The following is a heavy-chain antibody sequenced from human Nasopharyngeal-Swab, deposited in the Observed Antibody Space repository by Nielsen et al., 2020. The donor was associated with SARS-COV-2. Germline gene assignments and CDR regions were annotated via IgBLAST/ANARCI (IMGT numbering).Heavy chain of an antibody. CDR1: GYTSTSSD. CDR3: ARGFIVATIFHYYYYMDV. Sequence: ASAKNSCKASGYTSTSSDINWWRQAAGQGREWRGWLNRNSGNTGYAQKFQGRVTMTRNTTISTAYLELSSLRSEDTAVYYCARGFIVATIFHYYYYMDVWGKGTTVTVSS. V-gene: IGHV1-8*01. D-gene: IGHD5-12*01. CDR2: LNRNSGNT. J-gene: IGHJ6*03.